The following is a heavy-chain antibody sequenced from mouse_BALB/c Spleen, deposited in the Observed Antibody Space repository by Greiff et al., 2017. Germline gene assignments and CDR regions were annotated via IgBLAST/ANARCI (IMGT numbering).Heavy chain of an antibody. J-gene: IGHJ4*01. CDR3: ARVADLTGAMDY. CDR1: GYTFTSYW. Sequence: QVQLKQSGAELARPGASVKLSCKASGYTFTSYWMQWVKQRPGQGLEWIGAIYPGDGDTRYTQKFKGKATLTADKSSSTAYMQLSSLASEDSAVYYCARVADLTGAMDYWGQGTSVTVSS. D-gene: IGHD4-1*01. V-gene: IGHV1-87*01. CDR2: IYPGDGDT.